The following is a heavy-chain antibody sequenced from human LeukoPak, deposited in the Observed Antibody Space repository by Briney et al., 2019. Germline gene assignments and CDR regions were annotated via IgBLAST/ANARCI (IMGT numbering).Heavy chain of an antibody. CDR1: GFTFNSYA. CDR3: ASRRYSTSALDAFNI. V-gene: IGHV3-23*01. CDR2: ISESGGST. D-gene: IGHD6-6*01. Sequence: GGSPRLSCAASGFTFNSYAMTWVRQAPGKELEWVSTISESGGSTYYADSVKGRFTISRDNSKNTLYLQMNGLRAEDTAVYYCASRRYSTSALDAFNIWGHGTMVTVSS. J-gene: IGHJ3*02.